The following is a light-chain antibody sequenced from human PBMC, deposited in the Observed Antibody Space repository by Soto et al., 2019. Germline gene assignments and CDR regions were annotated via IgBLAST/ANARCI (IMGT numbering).Light chain of an antibody. J-gene: IGLJ2*01. CDR2: RNN. V-gene: IGLV1-47*01. CDR1: SSNIGSNY. CDR3: AAWDDSLSGYVV. Sequence: QSVLTQPPSASGIPGQRVTISCSGSSSNIGSNYVYWYQQLPGTAPKLLIYRNNQRPSGVPDRFSGSKSGTSASLAISGLRSEDEADYYCAAWDDSLSGYVVFGGGTQLTVL.